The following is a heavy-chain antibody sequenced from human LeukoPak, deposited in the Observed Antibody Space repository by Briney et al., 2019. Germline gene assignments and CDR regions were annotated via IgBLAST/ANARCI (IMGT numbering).Heavy chain of an antibody. CDR3: ARVPWYYYDSRGTNNWFDP. D-gene: IGHD3-22*01. CDR2: ISAYNGNT. V-gene: IGHV1-18*01. J-gene: IGHJ5*02. Sequence: ASVTVSCKASGYTFTSYGISWVRQAPGQGLEWMGLISAYNGNTNYAQKLQGRVTMTTDTSTSTAYMELRSLRSDDTAVHYCARVPWYYYDSRGTNNWFDPWGQGTLVTVSS. CDR1: GYTFTSYG.